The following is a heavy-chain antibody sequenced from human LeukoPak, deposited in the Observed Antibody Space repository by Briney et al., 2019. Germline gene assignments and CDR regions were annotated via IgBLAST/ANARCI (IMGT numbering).Heavy chain of an antibody. Sequence: SETLSLTCTVSGASISSYFWSWIRQPPGKGLEWIGYIYYSGTTNYNPSLKSRVTISVDTSKNQFSLKLSSVTAADTAVYYCAGGRYTGGWSYYFDYWGQGTLVTVSS. CDR1: GASISSYF. V-gene: IGHV4-59*01. CDR2: IYYSGTT. D-gene: IGHD2-8*02. CDR3: AGGRYTGGWSYYFDY. J-gene: IGHJ4*02.